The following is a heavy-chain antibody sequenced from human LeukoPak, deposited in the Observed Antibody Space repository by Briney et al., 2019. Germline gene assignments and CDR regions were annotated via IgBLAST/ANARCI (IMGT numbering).Heavy chain of an antibody. CDR1: GFTFSSYG. CDR3: AKDSSDYVWGSYRQYYYYYYGMDV. D-gene: IGHD3-16*02. V-gene: IGHV3-30*18. J-gene: IGHJ6*02. Sequence: GGSLRLSCAASGFTFSSYGMHWVRQAPGKGLEWVAVISYDGSNKYYADSVKGRFTISRDNSKNTLYLQMSSLRAEDTAVYYCAKDSSDYVWGSYRQYYYYYYGMDVWGQGTTVTVSS. CDR2: ISYDGSNK.